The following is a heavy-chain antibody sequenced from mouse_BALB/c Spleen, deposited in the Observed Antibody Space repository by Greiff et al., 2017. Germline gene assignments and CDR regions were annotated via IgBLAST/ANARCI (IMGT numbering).Heavy chain of an antibody. CDR1: GYTFTDYA. V-gene: IGHV1S137*01. Sequence: QVQLQQSGAELVRPGVSVKISCKGSGYTFTDYAMHWVKQSHAKSLEWIGVISTYYGDASYNQKFKGKATMTVDKSSSTAYMELARPTSEDSAIYYCARDGNYKGFAYWGQGTLVTVSA. D-gene: IGHD2-1*01. CDR2: ISTYYGDA. J-gene: IGHJ3*01. CDR3: ARDGNYKGFAY.